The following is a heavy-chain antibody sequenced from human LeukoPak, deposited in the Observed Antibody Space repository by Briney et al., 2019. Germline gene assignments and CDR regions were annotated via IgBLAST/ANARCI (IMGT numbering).Heavy chain of an antibody. CDR2: ISGSGGDT. D-gene: IGHD3-10*01. V-gene: IGHV3-23*01. Sequence: GGSLRLSCAASGFTFSSYAMSWVRQAPGKGLEWVSAISGSGGDTYYADSVKGRFTISRDNSKNTLYLQMNSLRAEDTAVYYCAKDRMVRGVMGAGGYWGQGTLVTVSS. CDR1: GFTFSSYA. J-gene: IGHJ4*02. CDR3: AKDRMVRGVMGAGGY.